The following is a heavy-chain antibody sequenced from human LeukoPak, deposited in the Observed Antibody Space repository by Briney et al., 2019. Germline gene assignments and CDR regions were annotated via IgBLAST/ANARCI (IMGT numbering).Heavy chain of an antibody. D-gene: IGHD6-19*01. V-gene: IGHV4-4*07. CDR2: IYTSGST. Sequence: SETLSLTCTVSGGSISSYYWSWIRQPAGKGLEWIGRIYTSGSTNYNPSLKSRVTMSVDTSKNQFSLKLSSVTAADTAVYYCARECIAVAGEPYYFDYWGQGTLVTASS. CDR1: GGSISSYY. J-gene: IGHJ4*02. CDR3: ARECIAVAGEPYYFDY.